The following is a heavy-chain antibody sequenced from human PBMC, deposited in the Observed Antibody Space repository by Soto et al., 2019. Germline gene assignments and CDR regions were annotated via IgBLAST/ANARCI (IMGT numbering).Heavy chain of an antibody. J-gene: IGHJ6*04. D-gene: IGHD2-2*01. V-gene: IGHV1-3*01. CDR3: ARVGTSSLRYGMDV. Sequence: GASVKVSCKASGYTFTSYAMHWVRQAPGQRLEWMGWINAGNGNTKYSQKFQGRVTITRDTSASTAYMELSSLRSEDTAVYYCARVGTSSLRYGMDVCGEGTTVTVSS. CDR2: INAGNGNT. CDR1: GYTFTSYA.